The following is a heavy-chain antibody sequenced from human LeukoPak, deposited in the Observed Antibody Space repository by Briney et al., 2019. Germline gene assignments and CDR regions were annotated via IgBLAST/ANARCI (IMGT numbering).Heavy chain of an antibody. D-gene: IGHD3-16*01. J-gene: IGHJ4*02. CDR2: IYYIGTT. CDR3: ARDQGYGGFDY. CDR1: GVSISTYY. V-gene: IGHV4-59*01. Sequence: PSETLSLTCTVSGVSISTYYWSWIRQPPGKGLEWIGYIYYIGTTNYNPSLKSRVTISVDTSKNQFSLKLSSVTAADTAFYYCARDQGYGGFDYWGQGALVTVSS.